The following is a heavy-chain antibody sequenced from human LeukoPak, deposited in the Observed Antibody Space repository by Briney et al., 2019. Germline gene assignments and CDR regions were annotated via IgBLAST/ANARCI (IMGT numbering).Heavy chain of an antibody. V-gene: IGHV1-69*04. Sequence: GSSVKVSCKASGGXFSSYAISWVRQAPGQGLEWMGRIIPILGIANYAQKFQGRVTITADKSTSTAYMELSSLRSEDTAVYYCARDSSRDTAMVGWGQGTPVTVSS. CDR1: GGXFSSYA. CDR3: ARDSSRDTAMVG. J-gene: IGHJ4*02. CDR2: IIPILGIA. D-gene: IGHD5-18*01.